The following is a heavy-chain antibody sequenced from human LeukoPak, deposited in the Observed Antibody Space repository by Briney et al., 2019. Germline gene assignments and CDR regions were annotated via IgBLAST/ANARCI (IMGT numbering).Heavy chain of an antibody. CDR2: ISSSVSTI. D-gene: IGHD3-16*01. J-gene: IGHJ3*02. Sequence: PGGSLRLSCAASGFTFSSYEMNWVRQAPGKGLEWVSFISSSVSTIYYADSVKGRFTISRDNAKNSLYLQMNSLRAEDTALYYCAREAPVWAFDIWGQGTMVTVSS. V-gene: IGHV3-48*03. CDR1: GFTFSSYE. CDR3: AREAPVWAFDI.